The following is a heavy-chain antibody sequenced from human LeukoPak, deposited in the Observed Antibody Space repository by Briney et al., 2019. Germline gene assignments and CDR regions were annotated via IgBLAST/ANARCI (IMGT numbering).Heavy chain of an antibody. CDR2: ISSSGSTI. Sequence: GGSLRLSCAASGFTFSSYEMNWVRQAPGKGLEWVSYISSSGSTIYYADSVKGRFTISRDNAKNSLYLQMNSLRAEDTAVYYCAKDRCSNGVGCYYYYMDVWGKGTTVTISS. CDR1: GFTFSSYE. J-gene: IGHJ6*03. D-gene: IGHD2-8*01. CDR3: AKDRCSNGVGCYYYYMDV. V-gene: IGHV3-48*03.